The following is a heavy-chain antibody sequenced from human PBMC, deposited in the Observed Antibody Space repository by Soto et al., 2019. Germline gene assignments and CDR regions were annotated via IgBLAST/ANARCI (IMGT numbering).Heavy chain of an antibody. J-gene: IGHJ3*02. V-gene: IGHV3-49*03. CDR3: TRDRGASTWDAFDI. CDR1: GFTFGDYA. Sequence: PGGSLRLSCTASGFTFGDYAMSWFRQAPGKGLEWVGFIRSKAYGGTTEYAASVKGRFTISRDDSKSIAYLQMNSLKTEDTAVYYCTRDRGASTWDAFDIWGQGTMVTVSS. D-gene: IGHD3-10*01. CDR2: IRSKAYGGTT.